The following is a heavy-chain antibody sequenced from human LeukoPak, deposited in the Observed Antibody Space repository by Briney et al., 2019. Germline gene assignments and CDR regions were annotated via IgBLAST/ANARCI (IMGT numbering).Heavy chain of an antibody. D-gene: IGHD5-18*01. V-gene: IGHV1-69*05. J-gene: IGHJ6*03. Sequence: ASVKVSCKASVGTFSSYAISWVRQAPGQGLEWRGRIIPIFGTANYAQKFQGRVTITTDESTSTAYMELSSPRSEDTAVYYCAREAAMGDYYYYYMDVWGKGTTVTFSS. CDR1: VGTFSSYA. CDR3: AREAAMGDYYYYYMDV. CDR2: IIPIFGTA.